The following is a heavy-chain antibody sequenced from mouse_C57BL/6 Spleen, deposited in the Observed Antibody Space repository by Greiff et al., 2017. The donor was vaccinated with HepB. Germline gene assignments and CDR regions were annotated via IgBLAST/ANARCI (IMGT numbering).Heavy chain of an antibody. Sequence: QVQLQQSGAELVRPGASVKLSCKASGYTFTDYYINWVKQRPGQGLEWIARIYPGSGNTYYNEKFKGKATLTAEKSSSTAYMQLSSLTSEDSAVYFCASSNYEGYYAMDYWGQGTSVTVSS. CDR3: ASSNYEGYYAMDY. J-gene: IGHJ4*01. CDR2: IYPGSGNT. D-gene: IGHD2-5*01. CDR1: GYTFTDYY. V-gene: IGHV1-76*01.